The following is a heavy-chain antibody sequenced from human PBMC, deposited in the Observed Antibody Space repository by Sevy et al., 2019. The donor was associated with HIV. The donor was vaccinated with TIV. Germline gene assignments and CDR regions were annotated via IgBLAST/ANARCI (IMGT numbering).Heavy chain of an antibody. CDR3: ARGANYDAADWGFDY. J-gene: IGHJ4*02. CDR2: VSRGGYTI. V-gene: IGHV3-11*01. Sequence: GGSLRLSCAASGFIFSYYYMAWVRQAPGEGLEWISYVSRGGYTIYYADTVEGRLSISRDDAKASLFLQMDSLRAEDTAFYYCARGANYDAADWGFDYWGQGALVTVSS. CDR1: GFIFSYYY. D-gene: IGHD3-22*01.